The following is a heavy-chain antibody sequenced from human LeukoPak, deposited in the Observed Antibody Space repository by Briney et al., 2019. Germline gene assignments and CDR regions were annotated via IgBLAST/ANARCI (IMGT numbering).Heavy chain of an antibody. Sequence: GGSLRLSCAPSGFTFASYWMHWVRPAPGKGRVWVSQTNSDVSSTSCADSVKGRFTIPRDNAKNTLYLQMERRRAEDTAIYDCAKDLHNGNAVGVHWGQGTLVTVSS. D-gene: IGHD1-1*01. V-gene: IGHV3-74*01. CDR1: GFTFASYW. J-gene: IGHJ4*02. CDR3: AKDLHNGNAVGVH. CDR2: TNSDVSST.